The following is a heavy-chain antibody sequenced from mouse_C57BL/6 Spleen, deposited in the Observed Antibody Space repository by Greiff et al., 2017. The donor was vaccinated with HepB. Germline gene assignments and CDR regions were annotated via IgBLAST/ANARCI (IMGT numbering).Heavy chain of an antibody. D-gene: IGHD4-1*01. CDR3: AKNWESLYAMDY. CDR1: GFSLTSYG. Sequence: QVQLKESGPGLVQPSQSLSITCTVSGFSLTSYGVHWVRQSPGKGLEWLGVIWRGGSTDYNAAFMSRLSITKDNPKSQVFFKMNSLQADDTAIYYCAKNWESLYAMDYWGQGTSVTVSS. CDR2: IWRGGST. V-gene: IGHV2-5*01. J-gene: IGHJ4*01.